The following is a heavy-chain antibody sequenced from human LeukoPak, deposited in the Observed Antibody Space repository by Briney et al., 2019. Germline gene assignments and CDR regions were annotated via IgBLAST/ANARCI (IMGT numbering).Heavy chain of an antibody. CDR2: MNPNSGNT. V-gene: IGHV1-8*01. Sequence: ASVKVSCKASGYTFTSYDINWVRQATGQGLEWMGWMNPNSGNTGYAQKFQGRVTMTRNTSISTAYMELSSLRSEDTAVYYCAREPVHYDFWSGYYSHNWFDPWGQGTLVTVSS. CDR3: AREPVHYDFWSGYYSHNWFDP. J-gene: IGHJ5*02. CDR1: GYTFTSYD. D-gene: IGHD3-3*01.